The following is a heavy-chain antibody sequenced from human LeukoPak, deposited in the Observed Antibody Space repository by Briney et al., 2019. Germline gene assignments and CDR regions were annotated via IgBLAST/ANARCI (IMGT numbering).Heavy chain of an antibody. V-gene: IGHV3-20*04. Sequence: GGSLRLSCSASGFTFSIFSINWVRHAPGKGLEWVSGINWNGGSTSYADSVKGRFTISRDNAKNSVYLQMNSLRADDTAFYYCARDLWGSSSSELASFDYWGQGTLVTVSS. CDR2: INWNGGST. CDR3: ARDLWGSSSSELASFDY. J-gene: IGHJ4*02. D-gene: IGHD6-6*01. CDR1: GFTFSIFS.